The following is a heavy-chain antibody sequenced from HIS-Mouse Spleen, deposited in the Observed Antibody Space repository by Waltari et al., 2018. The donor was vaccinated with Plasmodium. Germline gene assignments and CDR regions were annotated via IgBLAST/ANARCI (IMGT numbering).Heavy chain of an antibody. J-gene: IGHJ3*02. V-gene: IGHV4-38-2*02. Sequence: QVQLQESGPGLVKPSETLSLTSTVSGYSISIGYSWVWIRQPPGKGLECIGRIYHSGSTDYNPSLKSRVTISVDTSRNQFSLKLSSVTAADTAVYYCARPITGDAFDIWGQGTMVTVSS. CDR2: IYHSGST. CDR1: GYSISIGYS. D-gene: IGHD1-20*01. CDR3: ARPITGDAFDI.